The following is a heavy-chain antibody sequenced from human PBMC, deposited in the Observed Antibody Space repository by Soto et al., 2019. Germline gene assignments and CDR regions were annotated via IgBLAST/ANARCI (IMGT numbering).Heavy chain of an antibody. CDR3: AKTRTLTPCGGDCSRAFDI. CDR1: GFTFSSYG. Sequence: QVQLVESGGGVVQPGRSLRLSCAASGFTFSSYGMHWVRQAPGKGLEWVAVISYDGSNKYYADSVKGRFTISRDNSKNTLYLQMNSLRAEDTAVYYCAKTRTLTPCGGDCSRAFDIWGQGTMVTVSS. CDR2: ISYDGSNK. V-gene: IGHV3-30*18. J-gene: IGHJ3*02. D-gene: IGHD2-21*02.